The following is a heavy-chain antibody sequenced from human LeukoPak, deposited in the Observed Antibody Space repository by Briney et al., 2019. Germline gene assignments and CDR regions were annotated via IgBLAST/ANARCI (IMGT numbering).Heavy chain of an antibody. CDR2: INSRGNDK. J-gene: IGHJ4*02. V-gene: IGHV3-21*01. CDR1: GFTFRSYS. D-gene: IGHD2-21*01. Sequence: GGSLSLSCAASGFTFRSYSMNWVRQAPGKGLEWVSSINSRGNDKYYAESVKGRFTISRDNAKNSPYLQMNNLRVEDTAVYYCAREGSIVAHQDLDCWGQGSLVTVSS. CDR3: AREGSIVAHQDLDC.